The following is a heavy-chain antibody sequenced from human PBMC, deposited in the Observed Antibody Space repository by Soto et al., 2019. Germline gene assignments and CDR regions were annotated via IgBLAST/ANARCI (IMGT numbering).Heavy chain of an antibody. CDR1: GFTFSNYA. Sequence: QVQLVESGGGVVQPGRSLRLSCAPSGFTFSNYAMHWVRQAPGKGLEWVAVISYDGSNKYYADSVKGRFTISSDNSKNTLYLQMNSLRAEDTAVYYCARDKRDLRFLEWSYCFDYWGQGTRVTVSS. CDR2: ISYDGSNK. V-gene: IGHV3-30-3*01. J-gene: IGHJ4*02. CDR3: ARDKRDLRFLEWSYCFDY. D-gene: IGHD3-3*01.